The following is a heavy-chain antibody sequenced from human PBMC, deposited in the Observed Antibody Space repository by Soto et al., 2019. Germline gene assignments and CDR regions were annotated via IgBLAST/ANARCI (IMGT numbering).Heavy chain of an antibody. CDR1: GFTFTNYA. CDR3: AKGGRCEIIRDYFDS. V-gene: IGHV3-23*01. J-gene: IGHJ4*02. Sequence: EVQLLESGGGLVQPGGSLRLSCAASGFTFTNYAMNWVRQVPGKGLEWVSTISGSGGSTYYADSVKGRFTISRDNSKNTLYLQMNSLRAEDTAIYYCAKGGRCEIIRDYFDSWGQGTLVTVSS. CDR2: ISGSGGST.